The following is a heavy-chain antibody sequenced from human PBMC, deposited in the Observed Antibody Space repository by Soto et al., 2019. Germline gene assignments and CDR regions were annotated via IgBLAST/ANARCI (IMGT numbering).Heavy chain of an antibody. V-gene: IGHV3-23*01. Sequence: EVQLLESGGGLVQPGGSLRLSCAASGFTFSTYAMNWVRQAPGKGLEWVSGISGSGDSTYYADSVKGRFTVSRDNSKNTLYLQMNSXXXXXXXXXXXXXXRSSGWSFDYWGQGTLVTVSS. CDR2: ISGSGDST. CDR3: XXXRSSGWSFDY. J-gene: IGHJ4*02. CDR1: GFTFSTYA. D-gene: IGHD6-19*01.